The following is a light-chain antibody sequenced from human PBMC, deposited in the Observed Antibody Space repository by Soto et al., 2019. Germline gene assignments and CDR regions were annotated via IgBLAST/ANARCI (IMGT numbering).Light chain of an antibody. V-gene: IGLV2-14*01. CDR2: DVR. J-gene: IGLJ1*01. Sequence: QSVLTQPASVSGSPGQSTTISCTGTISDIGGYTYVSWYQQHPGKAPKVIIYDVRDRPSGVSNRFSGSKSGSTASLTISGLQAEDEADYYCCSYTSRYTYVFGTGTKVTVL. CDR3: CSYTSRYTYV. CDR1: ISDIGGYTY.